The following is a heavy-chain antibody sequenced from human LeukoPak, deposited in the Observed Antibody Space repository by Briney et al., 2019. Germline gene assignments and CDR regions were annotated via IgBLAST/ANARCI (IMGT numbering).Heavy chain of an antibody. V-gene: IGHV4-30-2*01. CDR1: GGSISSGGYY. Sequence: TLSLTCTVSGGSISSGGYYWSWIRQPPGKGLEWIGYIYHSGSTYYNPSLKSRVTISVDRSKNQFSLKLSSVTAADTAVYYCARDDYGGNFSYWYFDLWGRGTLVTVSS. CDR3: ARDDYGGNFSYWYFDL. D-gene: IGHD4-23*01. CDR2: IYHSGST. J-gene: IGHJ2*01.